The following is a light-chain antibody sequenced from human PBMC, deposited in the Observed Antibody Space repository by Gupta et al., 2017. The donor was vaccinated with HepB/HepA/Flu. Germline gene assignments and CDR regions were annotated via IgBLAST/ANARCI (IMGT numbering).Light chain of an antibody. CDR1: QSISNW. J-gene: IGKJ4*01. Sequence: DIQLTQSPPTLSASVGDKVTITCRASQSISNWLAWYQQKPGKAPKLLIYKASRSESGVPSRFSGSGSGTDFTLTISSRQPDDFATYYCQQDNTYLSFGGGTKVEIK. CDR2: KAS. CDR3: QQDNTYLS. V-gene: IGKV1-5*03.